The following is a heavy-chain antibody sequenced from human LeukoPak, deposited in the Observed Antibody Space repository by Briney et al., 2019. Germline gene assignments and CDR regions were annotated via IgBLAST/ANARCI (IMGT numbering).Heavy chain of an antibody. CDR3: ARPPRRGYCSSTSCYTLWYFQH. CDR1: GGSFSGYY. V-gene: IGHV4-34*01. Sequence: SETLSLTCAAYGGSFSGYYWSWIRQPPGKGLEWIGEINHSGSTNYNPSLKSRVTISVDTSKNQFSLKLSSVTAADTAVYYCARPPRRGYCSSTSCYTLWYFQHWGQGTLVTVSS. CDR2: INHSGST. D-gene: IGHD2-2*02. J-gene: IGHJ1*01.